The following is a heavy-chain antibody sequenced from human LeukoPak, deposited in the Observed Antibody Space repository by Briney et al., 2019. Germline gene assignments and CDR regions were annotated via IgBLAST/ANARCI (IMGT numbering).Heavy chain of an antibody. CDR3: AKDEAYGDYRGPLDY. Sequence: SLRLSCAASGLTFSSYGMDWVRQAPGKGLGWVAVISYEGSNKYYADSVKGRFTISRDNSKNTLYLQMNSLRAEDTAVYYCAKDEAYGDYRGPLDYWGQGTLVTVSS. CDR1: GLTFSSYG. J-gene: IGHJ4*02. CDR2: ISYEGSNK. V-gene: IGHV3-30*18. D-gene: IGHD4-17*01.